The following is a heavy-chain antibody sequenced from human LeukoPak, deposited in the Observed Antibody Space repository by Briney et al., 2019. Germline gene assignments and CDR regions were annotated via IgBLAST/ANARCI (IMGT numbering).Heavy chain of an antibody. V-gene: IGHV3-49*03. CDR2: IRSKAYGGTT. D-gene: IGHD3-10*01. Sequence: GGSLRLSCTASGFTFGDYAMSWFRQAPGKGLEWVGFIRSKAYGGTTEYAASVKGRFTISRDDSKSIAYLQMNSLKTEDTAVYYCTRGRSRRGARFDYWGQGTLVTVSS. CDR1: GFTFGDYA. J-gene: IGHJ4*02. CDR3: TRGRSRRGARFDY.